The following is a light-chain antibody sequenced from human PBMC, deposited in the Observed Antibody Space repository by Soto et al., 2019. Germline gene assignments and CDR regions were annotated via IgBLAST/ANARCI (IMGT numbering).Light chain of an antibody. Sequence: DIQMTQSPSTLSAFVGDRVTITCRASQSISSWLAWYQQKPGKAPKLLISKASSLESGVPSRFSGSGSGTAFIPTFRRLQPDAFATSYCQQESGLWTFGQRTQVEIK. CDR1: QSISSW. J-gene: IGKJ1*01. CDR3: QQESGLWT. V-gene: IGKV1-5*03. CDR2: KAS.